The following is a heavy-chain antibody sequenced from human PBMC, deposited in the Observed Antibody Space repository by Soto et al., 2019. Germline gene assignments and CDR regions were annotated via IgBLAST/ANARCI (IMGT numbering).Heavy chain of an antibody. D-gene: IGHD2-21*02. CDR1: GFSFSSIGEG. CDR3: VQSRCGGDCLQSYSSHSYYGLDV. J-gene: IGHJ6*02. V-gene: IGHV2-5*02. Sequence: QITLKESGPTLVKPTQTLTLTCTFPGFSFSSIGEGVGWIRQPPGKALEWLALIYWDDDKRYSPSLKSRLTITXDXSXNXXVLTMTTMDPVDTATYYCVQSRCGGDCLQSYSSHSYYGLDVWGQGTTVTVSS. CDR2: IYWDDDK.